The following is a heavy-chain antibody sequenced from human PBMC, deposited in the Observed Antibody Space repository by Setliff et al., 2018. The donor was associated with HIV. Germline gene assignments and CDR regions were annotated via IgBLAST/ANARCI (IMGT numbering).Heavy chain of an antibody. J-gene: IGHJ5*02. CDR2: IIPISGTV. D-gene: IGHD2-2*01. CDR3: ARDFGGYCSSMSCPGLFDP. Sequence: SVKVSCKASGGTFSSYAISWVRQAPGQGLEWMGGIIPISGTVNYAQKFWGRVTITTHESTSTAYMELSSLRSEDTAVYYCARDFGGYCSSMSCPGLFDPWGQGTLVTVSS. V-gene: IGHV1-69*05. CDR1: GGTFSSYA.